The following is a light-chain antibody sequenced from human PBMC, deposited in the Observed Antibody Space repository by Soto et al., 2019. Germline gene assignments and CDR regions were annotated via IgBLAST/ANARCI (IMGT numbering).Light chain of an antibody. Sequence: DIQMTQSPSSLSASVGDSVTISCRASQSISSYLNWYQQKPGKAPNLLIYAASNLQSGVPSRVSVSGSVTDFTLTISSLQPEDFETNYCQPTYNTPRTFGQGTQLDI. CDR1: QSISSY. CDR3: QPTYNTPRT. CDR2: AAS. V-gene: IGKV1-39*01. J-gene: IGKJ2*01.